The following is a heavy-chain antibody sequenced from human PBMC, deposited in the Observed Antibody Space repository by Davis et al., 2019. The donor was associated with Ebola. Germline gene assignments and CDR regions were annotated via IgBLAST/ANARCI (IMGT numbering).Heavy chain of an antibody. V-gene: IGHV3-33*06. D-gene: IGHD2-21*02. CDR2: IWYDGSNE. J-gene: IGHJ4*02. Sequence: GESLKISCAASGFTFATYGMHWVRQAPGKGLEWLAVIWYDGSNEYYADSVRGRFTISRDNSKNTLYLQMNSLGAEDTAVYYCAKNRVAWTAMSDFDFWGQGTLVTVSS. CDR3: AKNRVAWTAMSDFDF. CDR1: GFTFATYG.